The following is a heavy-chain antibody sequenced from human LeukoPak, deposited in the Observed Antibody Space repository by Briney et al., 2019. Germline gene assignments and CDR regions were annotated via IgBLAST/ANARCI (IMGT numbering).Heavy chain of an antibody. Sequence: PGGSLRLSCAGSGITFRIYAMTWVRQAPGKGLEWVSAISGSGSMTYYADSVKGRFPISRDKSNNTLYLQMNSLRAEDTALYYCAKTGDYFDSTDYYRPDAFDIWGQGTMVTVSS. CDR1: GITFRIYA. CDR3: AKTGDYFDSTDYYRPDAFDI. D-gene: IGHD3-22*01. CDR2: ISGSGSMT. V-gene: IGHV3-23*01. J-gene: IGHJ3*02.